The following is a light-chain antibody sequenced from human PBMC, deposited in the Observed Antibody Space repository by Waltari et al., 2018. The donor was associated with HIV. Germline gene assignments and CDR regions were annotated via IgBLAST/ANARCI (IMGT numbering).Light chain of an antibody. V-gene: IGLV2-14*03. CDR2: DVS. CDR3: SSYTSSSTYV. J-gene: IGLJ1*01. CDR1: TRDFGGYRY. Sequence: QSALTQPASVSGSPGQSITISCTGTTRDFGGYRYLSWYQQHPGKAPKLLIHDVSNRPSGVSNRFSGSKSGNTASLTISGLQAEDEADYYCSSYTSSSTYVFGTGTKVTVL.